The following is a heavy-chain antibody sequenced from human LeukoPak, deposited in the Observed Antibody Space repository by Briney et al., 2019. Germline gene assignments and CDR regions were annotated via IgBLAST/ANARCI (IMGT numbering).Heavy chain of an antibody. CDR1: GGSISSGGYY. Sequence: SETLSLTCTVSGGSISSGGYYWSWIRQHPGKGLEWIGYIYYSGSTYYNPSLKSRVTISVDTSKNQFSLKLSSVTAADTAVYYCARSDPWSGSFGGMDVWGQGTTVTVSS. CDR2: IYYSGST. CDR3: ARSDPWSGSFGGMDV. D-gene: IGHD3-3*01. J-gene: IGHJ6*02. V-gene: IGHV4-31*03.